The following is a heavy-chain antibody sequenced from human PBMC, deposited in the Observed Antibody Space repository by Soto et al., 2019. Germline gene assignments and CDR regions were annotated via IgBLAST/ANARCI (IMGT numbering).Heavy chain of an antibody. D-gene: IGHD3-3*01. V-gene: IGHV5-51*01. CDR3: ARGGVSTRTFDY. CDR1: GFTFTSYF. CDR2: IYPTDSHT. Sequence: GESLKISCRTSGFTFTSYFIAWVRQTPGKGLEWMGVIYPTDSHTTYRPSFQGQVTISADKSISSAYLQWSSLRASDTAMYYCARGGVSTRTFDYWGQGTPVTVSS. J-gene: IGHJ4*02.